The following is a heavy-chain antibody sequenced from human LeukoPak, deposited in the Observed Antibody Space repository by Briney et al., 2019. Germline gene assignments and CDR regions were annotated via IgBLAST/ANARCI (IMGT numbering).Heavy chain of an antibody. CDR3: ARGLTMVRGVIIAPMDV. V-gene: IGHV3-21*01. CDR1: GFTFSSYS. CDR2: ISSSSSYI. J-gene: IGHJ6*02. D-gene: IGHD3-10*01. Sequence: SGGSLRLSCAASGFTFSSYSMNWVRQAPGKGLEWVSSISSSSSYIYYADSVKGRFTISRDNAKNSLYLQMNSLRAEDTAVYYCARGLTMVRGVIIAPMDVWGQGTTVTVSS.